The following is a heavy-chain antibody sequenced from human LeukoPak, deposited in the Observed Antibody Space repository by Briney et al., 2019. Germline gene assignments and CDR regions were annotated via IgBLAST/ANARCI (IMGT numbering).Heavy chain of an antibody. CDR1: AGSISSYY. D-gene: IGHD1-26*01. J-gene: IGHJ4*02. V-gene: IGHV4-59*01. CDR3: ARDAVGMGASYYFDY. Sequence: SETLSLTCTVSAGSISSYYWSWLWQPPGKGLEWIGYISYIGNTNYNSSLKSRVTISVDTSKNQFSLELSSVTAADTAVYYCARDAVGMGASYYFDYWGQGTLVTVSS. CDR2: ISYIGNT.